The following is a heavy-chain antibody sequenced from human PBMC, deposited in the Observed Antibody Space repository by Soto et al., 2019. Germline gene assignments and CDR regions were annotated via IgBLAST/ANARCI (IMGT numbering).Heavy chain of an antibody. CDR2: IDGSGGIT. CDR1: GFTFGTTD. V-gene: IGHV3-23*01. D-gene: IGHD6-13*01. Sequence: GGSLRLSCAASGFTFGTTDMSWVRQAPGEGLEWVSTIDGSGGITYYADSVKGRFTISRDNSKNTLYLQMNSLRAEDTAVYYCLGSSSRDYYYYGMDVWGQGTTVTVSS. CDR3: LGSSSRDYYYYGMDV. J-gene: IGHJ6*02.